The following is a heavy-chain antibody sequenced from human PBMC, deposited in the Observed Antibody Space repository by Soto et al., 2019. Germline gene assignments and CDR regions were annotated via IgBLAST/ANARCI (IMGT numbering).Heavy chain of an antibody. CDR1: GYTLTELS. D-gene: IGHD3-10*01. CDR2: FDPEDGET. Sequence: ASVKVSCKVSGYTLTELSMHWVRQAPGKGLEWMGGFDPEDGETIYAQKFQGRVTMTEDTSTDTAYMELSSLRSEDTAVYYCALRLLWFGELLRYDYWGQGTLVTVSS. CDR3: ALRLLWFGELLRYDY. J-gene: IGHJ4*02. V-gene: IGHV1-24*01.